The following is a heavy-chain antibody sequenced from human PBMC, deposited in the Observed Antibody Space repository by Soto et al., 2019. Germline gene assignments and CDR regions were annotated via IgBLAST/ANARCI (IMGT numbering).Heavy chain of an antibody. CDR2: ISSSSSYT. V-gene: IGHV3-11*06. CDR1: GFTFSDYY. D-gene: IGHD4-17*01. Sequence: QVQLVESGGGLVKPGGSLRLSCAASGFTFSDYYMSWIRQAPGKGLEWVSYISSSSSYTNYADSVKGRFTISRDNAKNSLYLQMNSLRAEDTAVYYCARATLLRWFLYGMDVWGQGTTVTVSS. CDR3: ARATLLRWFLYGMDV. J-gene: IGHJ6*02.